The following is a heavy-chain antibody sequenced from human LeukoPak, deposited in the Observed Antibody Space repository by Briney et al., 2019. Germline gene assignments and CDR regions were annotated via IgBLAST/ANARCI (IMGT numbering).Heavy chain of an antibody. CDR3: ARVGYSFSINDWSRIGLGAYPTKYYYYMDV. D-gene: IGHD5-18*01. CDR2: INHSGGT. J-gene: IGHJ6*03. CDR1: GGSFSDYS. Sequence: PSETLSLTCAVYGGSFSDYSWSWIRQPPGKGVEGMGEINHSGGTKHNPSVMSGVIMSVDTSKNQFSLKVRSVTAADTAVYYCARVGYSFSINDWSRIGLGAYPTKYYYYMDVWGKGTTVTVSS. V-gene: IGHV4-34*01.